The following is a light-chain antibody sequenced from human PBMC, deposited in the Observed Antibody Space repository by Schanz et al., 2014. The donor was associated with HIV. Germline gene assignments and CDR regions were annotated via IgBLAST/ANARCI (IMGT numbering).Light chain of an antibody. V-gene: IGLV2-14*03. CDR3: SSYTSSSTKV. J-gene: IGLJ3*02. Sequence: QSALTQPASVSGSPGQSITISCTGTSSDVGGFNYVSWYQQHPGKAPKLMIFDVSNRPSGVSDCFSGSKSGITASLTISGLQAEDEADYYCSSYTSSSTKVFGGGTKLTVL. CDR2: DVS. CDR1: SSDVGGFNY.